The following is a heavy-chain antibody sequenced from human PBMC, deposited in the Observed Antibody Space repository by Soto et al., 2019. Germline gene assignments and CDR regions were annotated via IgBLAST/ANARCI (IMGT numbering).Heavy chain of an antibody. Sequence: QIQLLQSGAEVKKPGASVKVTCKASGYTFRNFGISWVRQAPGQGLEWMGWISAYNANANYAQKFQGRLTMTADTSTSTAYMELRSLRSDDTAVYYCARENSYFDYWAREPWSPSPQ. V-gene: IGHV1-18*01. CDR1: GYTFRNFG. CDR3: ARENSYFDY. J-gene: IGHJ4*02. CDR2: ISAYNANA.